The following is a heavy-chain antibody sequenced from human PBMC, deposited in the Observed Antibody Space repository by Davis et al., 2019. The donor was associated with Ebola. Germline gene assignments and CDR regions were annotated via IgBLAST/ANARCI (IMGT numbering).Heavy chain of an antibody. J-gene: IGHJ5*02. CDR2: IVGDSSHI. V-gene: IGHV3-21*01. D-gene: IGHD3-10*01. Sequence: PGGSLRPSCAASGFPFSAYSLSWVRQAAGKGLEWVSAIVGDSSHISYADSVKGRFTISRDNAKSSVYLQMTSLRPEDTAVYYCVRDRGASSWGQGSLVTVSS. CDR1: GFPFSAYS. CDR3: VRDRGASS.